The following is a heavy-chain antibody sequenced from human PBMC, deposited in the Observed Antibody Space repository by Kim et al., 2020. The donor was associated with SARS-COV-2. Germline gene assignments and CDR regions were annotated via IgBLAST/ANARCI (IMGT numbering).Heavy chain of an antibody. J-gene: IGHJ4*02. Sequence: GGSLRLSCAASGFTFSSNWMHWVRQAPGKGLVWVSRINSDGSSTSYADSVKGRFTISRDNAKNTLYLQMNSLRAEDTAVYYCARVKRNTIFGVVIEVFDYWGQGTLVTVSS. CDR2: INSDGSST. CDR3: ARVKRNTIFGVVIEVFDY. D-gene: IGHD3-3*01. CDR1: GFTFSSNW. V-gene: IGHV3-74*01.